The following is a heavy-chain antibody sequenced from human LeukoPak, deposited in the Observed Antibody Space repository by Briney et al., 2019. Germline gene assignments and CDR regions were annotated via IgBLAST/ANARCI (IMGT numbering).Heavy chain of an antibody. V-gene: IGHV4-34*01. D-gene: IGHD3-10*01. J-gene: IGHJ5*02. CDR3: ARGRWFGELLT. CDR2: INHSGST. CDR1: GGSFSGYY. Sequence: PSETLSLTCAVYGGSFSGYYWSWIRQPPGKGLEWIGEINHSGSTNYNPSLKSRVTISLDTSKNQFSLKLSSVTAADTAVYYCARGRWFGELLTWGQGTLVTVSS.